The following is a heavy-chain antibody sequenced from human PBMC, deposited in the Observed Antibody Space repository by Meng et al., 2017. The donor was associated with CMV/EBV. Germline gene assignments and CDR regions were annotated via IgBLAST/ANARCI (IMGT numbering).Heavy chain of an antibody. J-gene: IGHJ4*02. CDR3: VRSSGWSLFDY. CDR1: GFTFSDYY. D-gene: IGHD6-19*01. V-gene: IGHV1-2*02. Sequence: QVRLVKSGEEMKKPGASVKVSCTTSGFTFSDYYIHGVRQAPGQGLEWMGWVNSNNDATNYARKFQGRVSMTRDTSISTAHMELSRLMSDDTAVYYCVRSSGWSLFDYWGQGTLVTVSS. CDR2: VNSNNDAT.